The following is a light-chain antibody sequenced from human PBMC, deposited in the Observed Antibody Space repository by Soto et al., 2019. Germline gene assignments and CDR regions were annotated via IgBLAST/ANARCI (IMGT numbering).Light chain of an antibody. V-gene: IGLV1-51*01. CDR2: DDN. J-gene: IGLJ1*01. CDR3: GSWDSSLSAYV. CDR1: SSNIGGNS. Sequence: QSVLTQPPSVSAAPGQKVTISCFGSSSNIGGNSVSWYQQLPGPAPKLLICDDNKRPSGIPDRFSGSKSGTSATLGITGFQTGDEADYYCGSWDSSLSAYVFGTGTKVTVL.